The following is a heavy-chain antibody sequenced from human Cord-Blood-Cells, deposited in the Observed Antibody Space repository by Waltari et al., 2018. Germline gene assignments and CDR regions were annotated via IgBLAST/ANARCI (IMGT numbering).Heavy chain of an antibody. J-gene: IGHJ3*02. CDR3: ARDSSSWFDDAFDI. V-gene: IGHV4-31*03. CDR2: IYYSGST. CDR1: GGSISSGGYY. Sequence: QVQLQESGPGLVKPSQTLSLTCTVSGGSISSGGYYWSWIRQHPGKGLEWIGYIYYSGSTYYNPSLKSRVTISVDTSKNQFSLKLSSVTAADTAVYYCARDSSSWFDDAFDIWGQGTMVTVSS. D-gene: IGHD6-13*01.